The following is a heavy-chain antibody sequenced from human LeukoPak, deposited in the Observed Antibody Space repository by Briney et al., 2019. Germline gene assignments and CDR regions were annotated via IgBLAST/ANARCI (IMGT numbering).Heavy chain of an antibody. V-gene: IGHV3-23*01. J-gene: IGHJ5*02. CDR3: ARAITMVRGQNWFDP. Sequence: GGSLRLSCAASGFTFSSYAMSWVRQAPGKGLEWVSGISGSGGTTYYADSMKGRFTISRDNSKNTLYLQMNSLRAEDTAVYYCARAITMVRGQNWFDPWGQGTLVTVSS. CDR2: ISGSGGTT. CDR1: GFTFSSYA. D-gene: IGHD3-10*01.